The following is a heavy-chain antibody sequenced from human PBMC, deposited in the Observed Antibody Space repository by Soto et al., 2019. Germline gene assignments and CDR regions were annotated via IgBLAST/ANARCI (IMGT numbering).Heavy chain of an antibody. CDR3: ARDPPATRHGMDV. Sequence: EVQLVETGGGLIQPGGSLRLSCAASGFTVSSNYMSWVRQAPGRGLEWVSVIYSGCSTYYADSVRGRFTISRDNSKNTLYLQMKGLRGEDTAVYYCARDPPATRHGMDVWGQGTTVTVSS. V-gene: IGHV3-53*02. CDR2: IYSGCST. CDR1: GFTVSSNY. J-gene: IGHJ6*02.